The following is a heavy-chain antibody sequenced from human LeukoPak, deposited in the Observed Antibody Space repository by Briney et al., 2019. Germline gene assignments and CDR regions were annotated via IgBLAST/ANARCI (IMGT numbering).Heavy chain of an antibody. V-gene: IGHV4-4*02. Sequence: PSETLSLTCAVSGGSISSSNWWSWVRQPPGKGLEWIGEIYHSGGTNYNPSLKSRVTISLDKSKNQFSLNLSSVTAADTAVYFCARDWNYAAFDYWGQGTLVTVSS. D-gene: IGHD1-7*01. J-gene: IGHJ4*02. CDR1: GGSISSSNW. CDR2: IYHSGGT. CDR3: ARDWNYAAFDY.